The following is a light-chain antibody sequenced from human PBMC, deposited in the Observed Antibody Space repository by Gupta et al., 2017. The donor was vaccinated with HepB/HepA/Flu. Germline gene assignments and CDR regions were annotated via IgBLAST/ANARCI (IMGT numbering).Light chain of an antibody. V-gene: IGKV1-33*01. CDR2: DAS. J-gene: IGKJ3*01. Sequence: DIQMTQSPSSLSASVGDRVTITCQASQDISNYLNWYQQKPGKAPKLLIYDASNLETGVPSRFSGSGSGTDFTFTISSLQPEDIATYYCQQDENLPFTFGHGTKVDIK. CDR3: QQDENLPFT. CDR1: QDISNY.